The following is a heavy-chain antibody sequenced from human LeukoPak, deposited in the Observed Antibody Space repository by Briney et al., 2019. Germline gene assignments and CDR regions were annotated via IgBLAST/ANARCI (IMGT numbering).Heavy chain of an antibody. CDR2: IYTSGRT. CDR1: GGSISSGSDY. J-gene: IGHJ6*03. Sequence: KSSETLSLTCTVSGGSISSGSDYWSCVRQPAGDGLEWIGRIYTSGRTNYNPSLKSRVTISVATSKNQFSLKLSSVTAADPAVYYCARDSLYYYYCIDVWGKGTPVTVS. CDR3: ARDSLYYYYCIDV. V-gene: IGHV4-61*02.